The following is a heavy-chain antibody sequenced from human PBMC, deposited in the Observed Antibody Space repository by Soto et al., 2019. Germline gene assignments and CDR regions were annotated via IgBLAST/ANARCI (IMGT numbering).Heavy chain of an antibody. Sequence: VQLQESGPGLVKPSETLSLTCTVSGGSVNSTTYYWIWLRQPPGKGLEWIGYIYYSGSANSNPSLRSLVTMSVDTSKDQVSLNLTSVTDADTVVYYCAREPKGPEHRHSCFDPWGQGTLVTGSS. CDR2: IYYSGSA. D-gene: IGHD1-1*01. CDR1: GGSVNSTTYY. J-gene: IGHJ5*02. CDR3: AREPKGPEHRHSCFDP. V-gene: IGHV4-61*01.